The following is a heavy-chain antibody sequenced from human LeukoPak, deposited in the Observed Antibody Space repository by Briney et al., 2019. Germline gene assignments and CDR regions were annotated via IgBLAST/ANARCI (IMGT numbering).Heavy chain of an antibody. CDR1: GFTFSSNG. CDR2: ISYDGSNK. Sequence: GRSLTLSCAASGFTFSSNGMHWVRQAQPKGLGWVAVISYDGSNKYYANSVKGRVTISRDNSKNTLYLQMNSLRAEDTAVYYCAKDIGGTVTSDYWGQGTLVTVSS. J-gene: IGHJ4*02. CDR3: AKDIGGTVTSDY. V-gene: IGHV3-30*18. D-gene: IGHD4-17*01.